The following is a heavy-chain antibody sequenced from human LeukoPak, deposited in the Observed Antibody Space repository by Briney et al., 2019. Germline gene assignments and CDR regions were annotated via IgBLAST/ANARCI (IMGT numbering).Heavy chain of an antibody. CDR2: IYTSGST. V-gene: IGHV4-4*07. D-gene: IGHD2-15*01. J-gene: IGHJ5*02. CDR1: GGSISSYY. Sequence: SETLSLTCTVSGGSISSYYWSWIRQPAGKGLEWIGRIYTSGSTNYNPSLKSRVTMSVDTSKNQFSLRLSSVTAADTAVYYCAREDNCSGGSCFDPWGQGTLVTVSS. CDR3: AREDNCSGGSCFDP.